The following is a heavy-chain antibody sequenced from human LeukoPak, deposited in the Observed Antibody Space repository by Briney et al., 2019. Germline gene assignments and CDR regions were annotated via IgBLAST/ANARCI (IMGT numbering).Heavy chain of an antibody. D-gene: IGHD1-14*01. V-gene: IGHV4-34*01. Sequence: SETLSLTCTVSGASIRSGDYYWSWIRQPPGKGLEWIGEINHSGSTNYNPSLKSRVTISVDTSKNQFSLKLSSVTAADTAVYYCARGLSNRWIDYWGQGTLVTVSS. CDR1: GASIRSGDYY. CDR2: INHSGST. J-gene: IGHJ4*02. CDR3: ARGLSNRWIDY.